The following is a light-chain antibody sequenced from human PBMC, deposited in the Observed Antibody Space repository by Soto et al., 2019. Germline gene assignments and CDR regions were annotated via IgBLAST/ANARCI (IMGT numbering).Light chain of an antibody. CDR1: QSVSSSY. V-gene: IGKV3-20*01. CDR2: GAS. CDR3: QQYDNSPWT. Sequence: EIVLTQSPGTLSLSPGEGATLSCRASQSVSSSYLAWYQQKPGQAPRLLIYGASSMASGIPDRFSGGGSGTDFTLTISRLEPEDFAVYYCQQYDNSPWTFGQGTKVEIK. J-gene: IGKJ1*01.